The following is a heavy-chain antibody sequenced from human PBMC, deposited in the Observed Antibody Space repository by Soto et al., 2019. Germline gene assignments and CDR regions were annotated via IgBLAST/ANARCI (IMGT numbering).Heavy chain of an antibody. CDR2: IYYSGST. V-gene: IGHV4-31*03. CDR1: GGSISSGGYY. D-gene: IGHD3-10*01. CDR3: ARGSGDVGFDP. Sequence: LTCTVSGGSISSGGYYWSWIRQHPGKGLEWIGYIYYSGSTYYNPSLKSRVTISVETSKNQFSLKLSSVTAADTAVYYCARGSGDVGFDPWGQGTLVTVSS. J-gene: IGHJ5*02.